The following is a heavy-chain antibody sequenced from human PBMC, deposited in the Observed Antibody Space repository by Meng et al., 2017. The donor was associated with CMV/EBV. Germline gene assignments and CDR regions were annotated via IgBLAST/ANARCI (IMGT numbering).Heavy chain of an antibody. CDR3: AKDGGSYPRQRPVDY. CDR1: GFTFSSYE. V-gene: IGHV3-48*03. Sequence: GESLKISCAASGFTFSSYEMNWVRQAPGKGLEWVSYISSSGSTIYYADSVKGRFTISRDNAKNSLYLQMNSLRAEDTALYYCAKDGGSYPRQRPVDYWGQGTLVTVSS. D-gene: IGHD1-26*01. CDR2: ISSSGSTI. J-gene: IGHJ4*02.